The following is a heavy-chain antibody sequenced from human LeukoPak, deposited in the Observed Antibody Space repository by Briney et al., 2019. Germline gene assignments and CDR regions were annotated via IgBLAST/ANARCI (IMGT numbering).Heavy chain of an antibody. Sequence: GASVKVSCKASGYTFTSYYMHWVRQAPGQGLEWMGIINPSGGSTSYAQKFQGRVTMTRDTSTSTVYMELSSLGSEDTAVYYCARELRYSGSYLNYYGMDVWGQGTTVTVSS. CDR3: ARELRYSGSYLNYYGMDV. CDR2: INPSGGST. J-gene: IGHJ6*02. V-gene: IGHV1-46*01. D-gene: IGHD1-26*01. CDR1: GYTFTSYY.